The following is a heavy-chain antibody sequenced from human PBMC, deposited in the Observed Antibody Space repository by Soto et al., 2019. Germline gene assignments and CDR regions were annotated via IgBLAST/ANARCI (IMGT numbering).Heavy chain of an antibody. CDR1: GGSFSGYY. V-gene: IGHV4-34*01. Sequence: PSETLSLTCAVYGGSFSGYYWSWIRQPPGKGLEWIGEINHSGSTNYNPSLKSRVTISVDTSKNQFSLKLSSVTAADTAVYYCARRSNYYDSSGYYSFDYWGQGTLVTVSS. CDR2: INHSGST. CDR3: ARRSNYYDSSGYYSFDY. D-gene: IGHD3-22*01. J-gene: IGHJ4*02.